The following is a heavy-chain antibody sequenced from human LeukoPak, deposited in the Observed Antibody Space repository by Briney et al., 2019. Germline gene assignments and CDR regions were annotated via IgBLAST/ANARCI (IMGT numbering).Heavy chain of an antibody. J-gene: IGHJ4*02. Sequence: SETLSLTCTVSGGSISSYYWSWIRQPPGKGLEWIAYIYNTGSTNYNPSLKSRVTISIDTSRNQFSLKLSSVTAADTAVYYCAREGGPYRPLDYSGQGTLVTVAS. CDR1: GGSISSYY. V-gene: IGHV4-59*08. CDR2: IYNTGST. CDR3: AREGGPYRPLDY.